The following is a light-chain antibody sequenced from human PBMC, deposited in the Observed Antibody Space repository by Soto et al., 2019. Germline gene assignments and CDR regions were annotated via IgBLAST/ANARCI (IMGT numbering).Light chain of an antibody. J-gene: IGKJ1*01. CDR1: QSISSW. CDR2: KAS. CDR3: QQYNTYSSGT. V-gene: IGKV1-5*03. Sequence: DIQMTQSPSTLSASVGDRVTITCRASQSISSWLAWYQPKPGKAPKLLIYKASSLESGVPSRFSGSGSGTEFTLTISSLQPDDFATYYCQQYNTYSSGTFGRGTKVEIK.